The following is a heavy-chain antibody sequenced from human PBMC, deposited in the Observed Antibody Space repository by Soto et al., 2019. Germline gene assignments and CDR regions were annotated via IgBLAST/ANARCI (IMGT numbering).Heavy chain of an antibody. J-gene: IGHJ6*02. CDR3: ARRGYSSSWYYYYYYGMDV. Sequence: QVQLVQSGAEVKKPGALVKVSCKASGYTVTSYDINWVRQATGQGLEWMGWMNPNSGNTGYAQKFQGRVTMTRNTPISTSYMKLSSLRSEDTAVYYCARRGYSSSWYYYYYYGMDVWGQGTTVTVSS. CDR2: MNPNSGNT. D-gene: IGHD6-13*01. CDR1: GYTVTSYD. V-gene: IGHV1-8*01.